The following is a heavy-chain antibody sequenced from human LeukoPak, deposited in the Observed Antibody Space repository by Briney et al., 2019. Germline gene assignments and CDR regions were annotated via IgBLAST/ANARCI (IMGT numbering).Heavy chain of an antibody. Sequence: PGGSLRLSCAASGFTFSSYSMNWVRQAPGKGLEWVSGISGSGGSTFYADSVKGRFTISRDNSKNTLYLQMNSLRAEDTAVYYCARGGDYLDYWGQGTLVTVSS. V-gene: IGHV3-23*01. J-gene: IGHJ4*02. CDR1: GFTFSSYS. CDR2: ISGSGGST. CDR3: ARGGDYLDY. D-gene: IGHD4-17*01.